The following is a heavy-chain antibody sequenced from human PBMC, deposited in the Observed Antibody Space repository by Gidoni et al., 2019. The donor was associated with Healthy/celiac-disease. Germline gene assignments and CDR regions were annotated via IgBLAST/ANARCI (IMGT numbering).Heavy chain of an antibody. J-gene: IGHJ3*02. D-gene: IGHD3-10*01. CDR3: ARVSRGVIITDAFDI. Sequence: EVQLVESGGGLVQPGGSLRLSCAASGFTFSSYWMSWVRQAPGKGLEWVANIKQDGSEKYYVDSVKGRFTISRDNAKNSLYLQMNSLRAEDTAVYYCARVSRGVIITDAFDIWGPGTMVTVSS. CDR1: GFTFSSYW. CDR2: IKQDGSEK. V-gene: IGHV3-7*01.